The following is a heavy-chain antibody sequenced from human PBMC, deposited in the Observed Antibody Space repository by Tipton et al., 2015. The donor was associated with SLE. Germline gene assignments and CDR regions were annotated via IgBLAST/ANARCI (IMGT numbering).Heavy chain of an antibody. CDR1: GGSISSYY. Sequence: TLSLTCTVSGGSISSYYWSWIRQPPGKGLEWIGYIYYSGSTNYNPSLKSRVTISVDTSKNQFSLKLSSVTAADTAVYYCARGGTGTTLTPFDYWGQGTLVTVSS. V-gene: IGHV4-59*01. D-gene: IGHD1-1*01. CDR3: ARGGTGTTLTPFDY. J-gene: IGHJ4*02. CDR2: IYYSGST.